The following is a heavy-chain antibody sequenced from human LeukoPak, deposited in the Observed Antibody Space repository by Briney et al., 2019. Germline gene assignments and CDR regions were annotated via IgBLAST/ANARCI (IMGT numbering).Heavy chain of an antibody. D-gene: IGHD3-16*02. CDR2: ISSSSSTI. CDR3: ARGNDLYDYVWGSYRFDY. CDR1: GFTFSSYA. J-gene: IGHJ4*02. V-gene: IGHV3-48*01. Sequence: GGSLRLSCAASGFTFSSYAMSWVRQAPGKGLEWVSYISSSSSTIYYADSVKGRFTISRDNAKNSLYLQMNSLRAEDTAVYYCARGNDLYDYVWGSYRFDYWGQGTLVTVSS.